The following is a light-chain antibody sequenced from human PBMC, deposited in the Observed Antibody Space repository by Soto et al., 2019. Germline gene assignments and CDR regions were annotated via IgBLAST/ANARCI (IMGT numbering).Light chain of an antibody. CDR3: QQYYSTLPT. CDR1: QSVLYSSNNKNY. Sequence: DIVMTQSPDSLAVSLGERATINCKSSQSVLYSSNNKNYLAWYQQKPGQPPKLLIYRASTRESGVPDRFSGSGSGTDFTLTTSSLQAEVVAVYDCQQYYSTLPTFGQGTKVEIK. V-gene: IGKV4-1*01. J-gene: IGKJ1*01. CDR2: RAS.